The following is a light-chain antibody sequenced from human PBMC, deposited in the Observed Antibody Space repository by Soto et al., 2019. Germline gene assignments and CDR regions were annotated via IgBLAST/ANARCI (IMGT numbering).Light chain of an antibody. CDR3: SSYKSGSTFPWV. CDR1: SSDVGGYNY. CDR2: EAT. Sequence: QSALTQPASVSGSPGQSITISCTGTSSDVGGYNYVSWYQQHPGQAPKLMIYEATNRPSGISNRFSGSKSGNTASRTISGLQAEDEADYYCSSYKSGSTFPWVFGTGTKVPVL. V-gene: IGLV2-14*01. J-gene: IGLJ1*01.